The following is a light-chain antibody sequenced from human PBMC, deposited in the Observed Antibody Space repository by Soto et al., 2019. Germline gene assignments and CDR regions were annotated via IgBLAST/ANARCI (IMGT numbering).Light chain of an antibody. CDR1: QNIRSY. CDR2: TAT. J-gene: IGKJ1*01. CDR3: QQSYSAPPWT. Sequence: DIQMTQSPSSLSASVGDTITITCRASQNIRSYLNWYQQKSGKAPNLLIYTATTLQSEVPSRFSGSGSETDLTLTISSLEPEDFATYYCQQSYSAPPWTVGPGTNVEMK. V-gene: IGKV1-39*01.